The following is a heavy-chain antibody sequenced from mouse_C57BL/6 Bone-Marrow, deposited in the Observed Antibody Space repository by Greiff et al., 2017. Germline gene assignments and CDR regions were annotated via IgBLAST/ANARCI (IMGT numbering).Heavy chain of an antibody. CDR1: GYTFTSYW. D-gene: IGHD2-2*01. J-gene: IGHJ3*01. CDR2: IDPSDSYT. V-gene: IGHV1-59*01. CDR3: ARDYGYDAGFAY. Sequence: QVQLQQPGAELVRPGTSVKLSCKASGYTFTSYWMHWVKQRPGQGLEWIGVIDPSDSYTNYNQKFKGKATLTVDTSPSTAYMQLSSLTSEDSAVYYCARDYGYDAGFAYWGQGTLVTVSA.